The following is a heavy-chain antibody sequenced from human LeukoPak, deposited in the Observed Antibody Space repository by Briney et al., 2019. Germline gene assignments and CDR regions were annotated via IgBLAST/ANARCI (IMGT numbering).Heavy chain of an antibody. CDR2: IHYRGTT. CDR3: PRLGYDFWSSFPTHFHIDS. CDR1: GASLSTTNYY. D-gene: IGHD3-3*01. Sequence: SETLSLPCTVPGASLSTTNYYWGWIRQPPGKGLEGIGSIHYRGTTSYKPSLKRRVTTSIATYKNHFSLELISLTAADTAVYYCPRLGYDFWSSFPTHFHIDSWGQGILVPVS. V-gene: IGHV4-39*02. J-gene: IGHJ4*02.